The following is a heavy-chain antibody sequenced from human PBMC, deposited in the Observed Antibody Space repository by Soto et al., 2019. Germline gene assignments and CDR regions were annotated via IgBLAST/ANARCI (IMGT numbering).Heavy chain of an antibody. D-gene: IGHD6-13*01. V-gene: IGHV3-23*01. J-gene: IGHJ4*02. Sequence: EVQLLESGGGLVQPWGSLRLSCAASGFTFSSYAMSWFRQSPGKGLEWVAAISGSGGSRYYADSVKGRFTISRDNSKNTLYLQMNSLRAEDTAVYYCAKGSSSWHLRYYFDSWGQGTLVTVSS. CDR2: ISGSGGSR. CDR3: AKGSSSWHLRYYFDS. CDR1: GFTFSSYA.